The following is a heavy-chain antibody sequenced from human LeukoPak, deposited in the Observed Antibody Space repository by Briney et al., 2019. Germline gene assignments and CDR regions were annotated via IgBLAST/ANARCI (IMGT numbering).Heavy chain of an antibody. CDR3: ARENIAARPSLDY. D-gene: IGHD6-6*01. V-gene: IGHV4-34*01. J-gene: IGHJ4*02. CDR1: GGSFSGYY. Sequence: SETLSLTCAVYGGSFSGYYWSWIRQPPGKGLEWIGEINHSGSTNYNPSLKSRVTISVDTSKNQFSLKLSSVTAADTAVYYCARENIAARPSLDYWGQGTLVTVSS. CDR2: INHSGST.